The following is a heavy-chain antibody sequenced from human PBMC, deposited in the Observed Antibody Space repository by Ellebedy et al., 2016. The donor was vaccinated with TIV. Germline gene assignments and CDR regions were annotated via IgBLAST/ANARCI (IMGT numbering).Heavy chain of an antibody. CDR2: IGVKT. Sequence: GESLKISCAASGFTFNNYAMTWVRQAPGKGLEWISTIGVKTYYADSVKGRFTISRDNSRNTVYLQMNSLRAEDTAVYYCAKVESGSYVYFDYWGQGTLVTVSS. CDR1: GFTFNNYA. V-gene: IGHV3-23*01. CDR3: AKVESGSYVYFDY. J-gene: IGHJ4*02. D-gene: IGHD1-26*01.